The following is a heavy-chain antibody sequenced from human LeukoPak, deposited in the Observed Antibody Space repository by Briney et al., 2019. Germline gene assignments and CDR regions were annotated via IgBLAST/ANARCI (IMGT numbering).Heavy chain of an antibody. CDR3: ATSSWYYFDY. V-gene: IGHV4-34*01. CDR1: GGSVSDYY. Sequence: PSETLSLTCTISGGSVSDYYWSWIRQPPGKGLEWIGEINHSGSTNYNPSLKSRVTISVDTSKNQFSLKLSSVTAADTAVYYCATSSWYYFDYWGQGTLVTVSS. J-gene: IGHJ4*02. D-gene: IGHD6-13*01. CDR2: INHSGST.